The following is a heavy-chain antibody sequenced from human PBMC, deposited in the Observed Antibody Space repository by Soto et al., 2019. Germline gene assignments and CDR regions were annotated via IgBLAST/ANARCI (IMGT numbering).Heavy chain of an antibody. Sequence: QPGGSLRLSCAASGFTFSSYSMNWVRQAPGKGLEWVSYISSSSSTIYYADSVKGRFTISRDNAKNSLYLQMNSLRDEDTAVYYCAREGGDFWSGYYFDYWGQGTLVTVSS. CDR1: GFTFSSYS. D-gene: IGHD3-3*01. V-gene: IGHV3-48*02. CDR3: AREGGDFWSGYYFDY. J-gene: IGHJ4*02. CDR2: ISSSSSTI.